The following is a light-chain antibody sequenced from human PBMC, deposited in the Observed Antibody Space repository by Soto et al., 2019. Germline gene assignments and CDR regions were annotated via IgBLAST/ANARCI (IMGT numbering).Light chain of an antibody. CDR2: XAS. CDR1: QGLXNW. V-gene: IGKV1-5*03. J-gene: IGKJ1*01. CDR3: QQYKSYET. Sequence: HAPQPPSALPASLNVIVTITCRASQGLXNWFVWGEPKPGTAPKILIYXASSEQTGVPSRFSGSGSGTEFTLTISSLQPDDFATYYCQQYKSYETFGQGTKVDI.